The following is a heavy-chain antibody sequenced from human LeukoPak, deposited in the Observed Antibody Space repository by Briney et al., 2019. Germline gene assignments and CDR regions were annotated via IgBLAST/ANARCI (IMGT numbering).Heavy chain of an antibody. CDR2: INHSGST. J-gene: IGHJ4*02. CDR1: GFTFNNYW. Sequence: GSLRLSCAASGFTFNNYWMSWVRQPPGKGLEWIGEINHSGSTNYNPSLKSRVTISVDTSKNQFSLKLSSVTAADTAVYYCARRGPVGASLIDYWGQGTLVTVSS. CDR3: ARRGPVGASLIDY. V-gene: IGHV4-34*01. D-gene: IGHD1-26*01.